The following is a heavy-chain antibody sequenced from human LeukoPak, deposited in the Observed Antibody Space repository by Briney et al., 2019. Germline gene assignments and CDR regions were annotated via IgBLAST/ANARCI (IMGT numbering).Heavy chain of an antibody. V-gene: IGHV3-23*01. Sequence: GGSLRLSCAASGFTFSSYAMSWVRQAPGKWLEWVSAISGSGGSTYYAGSVKGRFTISRDNSKNTLYLQMNSLRAEDTAVYYCASDSGSWYDTEDYWGQGTLVTVSS. CDR2: ISGSGGST. J-gene: IGHJ4*02. D-gene: IGHD6-13*01. CDR3: ASDSGSWYDTEDY. CDR1: GFTFSSYA.